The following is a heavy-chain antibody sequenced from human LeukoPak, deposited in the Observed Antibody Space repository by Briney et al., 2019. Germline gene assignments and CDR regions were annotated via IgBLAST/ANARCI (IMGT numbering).Heavy chain of an antibody. CDR1: GGSISSSSYY. CDR3: ARARIVGASDAFDI. D-gene: IGHD1-26*01. CDR2: IYYSGST. V-gene: IGHV4-39*01. Sequence: ASETLSLTCTVSGGSISSSSYYWGWIRQPPGKGLEWIGSIYYSGSTYYNPSLKSRVTISVDTSKNQFSLKLSSVTAADTAVYYCARARIVGASDAFDIWGQGTMVTVSS. J-gene: IGHJ3*02.